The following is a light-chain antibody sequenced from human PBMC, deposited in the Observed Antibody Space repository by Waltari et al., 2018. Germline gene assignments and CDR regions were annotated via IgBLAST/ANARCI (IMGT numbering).Light chain of an antibody. Sequence: QTVVPQEPSLSVSPGGTVTPTCALSSGSVPTTYYPSWYQQAPGQAPRTLSFDTNTRSSGVPDRFSGSILDNKAALTITGAQADDESDYYCVLSMGSGIWVFGGGTKLTVL. CDR1: SGSVPTTYY. J-gene: IGLJ3*02. CDR3: VLSMGSGIWV. CDR2: DTN. V-gene: IGLV8-61*01.